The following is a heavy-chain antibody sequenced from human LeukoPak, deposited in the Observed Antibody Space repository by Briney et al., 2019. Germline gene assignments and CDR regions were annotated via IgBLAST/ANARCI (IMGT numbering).Heavy chain of an antibody. V-gene: IGHV3-23*01. D-gene: IGHD5-18*01. CDR1: GFTFSSYA. CDR2: ISGGGGST. CDR3: ARGRNRDTAMSDFGY. J-gene: IGHJ4*02. Sequence: GGSLRLSCAASGFTFSSYAMSWVRQAPGKGLEWVSAISGGGGSTYYADSVKGRFTISRDNSKNTLYLQMNSLRAEDTAVYYCARGRNRDTAMSDFGYWGQGTLVTVSS.